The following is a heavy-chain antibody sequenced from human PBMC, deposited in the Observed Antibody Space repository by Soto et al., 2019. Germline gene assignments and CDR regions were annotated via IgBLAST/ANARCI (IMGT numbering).Heavy chain of an antibody. CDR3: ARGSRAGNWYFDL. J-gene: IGHJ2*01. Sequence: QVQLMQSGAEVKRPGTSVKVSCKASGYTFIDNYIHWVRQAPGQVLEWMGWIKPKSGGTSSAQKFQGRVTMTRDTSISTTYMELTRLRSDDTAVYYCARGSRAGNWYFDLWGRGALVTVSS. CDR1: GYTFIDNY. V-gene: IGHV1-2*02. CDR2: IKPKSGGT. D-gene: IGHD6-19*01.